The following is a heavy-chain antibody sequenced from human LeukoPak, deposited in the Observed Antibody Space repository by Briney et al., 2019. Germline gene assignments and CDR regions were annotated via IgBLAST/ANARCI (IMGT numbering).Heavy chain of an antibody. J-gene: IGHJ4*02. V-gene: IGHV4-59*12. D-gene: IGHD5-12*01. CDR3: ARLSGYDWESFCDY. CDR1: GGSISSYY. Sequence: PSETLSLTCTVSGGSISSYYWSWIRQPPGKGLEWIGYIYYSGSTIYNPSLKSRVTISIDTSKNQFSLKLNSVTAADTAVYYCARLSGYDWESFCDYWGQGTLVTVAS. CDR2: IYYSGST.